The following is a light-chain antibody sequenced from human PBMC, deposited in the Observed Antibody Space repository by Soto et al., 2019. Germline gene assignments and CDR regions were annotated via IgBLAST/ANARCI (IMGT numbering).Light chain of an antibody. CDR3: SSYTTRSTLV. J-gene: IGLJ3*02. V-gene: IGLV2-14*01. CDR2: EVA. CDR1: SRDIGGYDF. Sequence: QSALTQPASVSGSPGQSITFSCTGTSRDIGGYDFVSWYQHYPGKAPKLIIFEVANRPSGISDCFSGSKSGNTASLTISGLQPEDEADYYCSSYTTRSTLVFGGGTKVTVL.